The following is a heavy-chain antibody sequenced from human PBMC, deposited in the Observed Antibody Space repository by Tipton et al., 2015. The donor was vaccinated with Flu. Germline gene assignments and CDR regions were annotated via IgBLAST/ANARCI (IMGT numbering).Heavy chain of an antibody. D-gene: IGHD3-10*01. V-gene: IGHV4-4*07. CDR2: IYSSGST. Sequence: LRLSCTVSGGSISGYYWSWIRQPAGKGLEWIGRIYSSGSTNVSPSFKSRLTMSVDASTNQFSLTLSSVTAADTAIYYCARGSGSGTFVIFDFWGQGTLVTVSS. J-gene: IGHJ4*02. CDR1: GGSISGYY. CDR3: ARGSGSGTFVIFDF.